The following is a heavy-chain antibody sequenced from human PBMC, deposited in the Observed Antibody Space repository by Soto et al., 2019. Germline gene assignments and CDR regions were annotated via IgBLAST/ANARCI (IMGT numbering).Heavy chain of an antibody. CDR3: ARHRDSSSSFDY. CDR1: GGSISSSSYY. V-gene: IGHV4-39*01. D-gene: IGHD6-6*01. CDR2: IYYSGST. J-gene: IGHJ4*02. Sequence: PSETLSLTCTVSGGSISSSSYYWGWIRQPPGKGLEWIGSIYYSGSTYYNPSLKSRVTISVDTSKNQFSLKLSSVTAADTAVYYCARHRDSSSSFDYWGQGTQVTVSS.